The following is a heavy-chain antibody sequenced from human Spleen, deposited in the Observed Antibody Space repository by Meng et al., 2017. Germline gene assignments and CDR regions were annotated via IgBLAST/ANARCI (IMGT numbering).Heavy chain of an antibody. D-gene: IGHD4/OR15-4a*01. V-gene: IGHV4-39*07. CDR3: ARGRRNWRLVLTRGFDY. CDR1: GGSISSSTYY. J-gene: IGHJ4*02. CDR2: IYYSGST. Sequence: SETLSLTCTVSGGSISSSTYYWGWIRQPPGKGLEWIGSIYYSGSTYDNPSLKSRVTISVDTSKNQFSLKLSSVTAADTAVYYCARGRRNWRLVLTRGFDYWGQGTLVTVSS.